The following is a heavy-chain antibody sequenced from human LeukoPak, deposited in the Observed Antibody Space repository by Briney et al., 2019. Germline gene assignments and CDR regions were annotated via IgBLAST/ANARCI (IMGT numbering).Heavy chain of an antibody. J-gene: IGHJ5*02. D-gene: IGHD6-13*01. CDR2: INHSGST. Sequence: SETLSLTCAVYGGSFSGYYWSWIRQPPGKELEWIGEINHSGSTNYNPSLKSRVTISVDTSKNQFSLKLSSVTAADTAVYYCARRGSSWYRWFDPWGQGTLVTVSS. CDR3: ARRGSSWYRWFDP. CDR1: GGSFSGYY. V-gene: IGHV4-34*01.